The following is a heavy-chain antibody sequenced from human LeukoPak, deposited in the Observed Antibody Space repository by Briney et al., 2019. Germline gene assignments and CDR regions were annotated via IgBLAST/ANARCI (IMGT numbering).Heavy chain of an antibody. CDR3: ARAVSGSQQLEGH. J-gene: IGHJ4*02. CDR2: MRGNSGTA. Sequence: ASVKVSCKASGHTFSDYDINWVRQATGHGLEWMGWMRGNSGTAGYAPKFQGRVIMTRDTSISTAYLELSGLRSEDTAIYYCARAVSGSQQLEGHWGQGTLVTVSS. D-gene: IGHD1-26*01. V-gene: IGHV1-8*02. CDR1: GHTFSDYD.